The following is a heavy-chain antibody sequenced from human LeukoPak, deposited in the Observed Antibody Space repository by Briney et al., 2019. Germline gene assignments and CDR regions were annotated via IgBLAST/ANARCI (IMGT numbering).Heavy chain of an antibody. D-gene: IGHD5-18*01. CDR2: IRYDGSNK. Sequence: GGSLRLSCAASGFTFSSYGMHWVRQAPGKGLEWVAFIRYDGSNKYYADSVKGRFTISRDNSKNTLYLQTNSLRAEDTAVYYCAKDGVLKVDTAILWGQGTLVTVSS. J-gene: IGHJ4*02. CDR1: GFTFSSYG. V-gene: IGHV3-30*02. CDR3: AKDGVLKVDTAIL.